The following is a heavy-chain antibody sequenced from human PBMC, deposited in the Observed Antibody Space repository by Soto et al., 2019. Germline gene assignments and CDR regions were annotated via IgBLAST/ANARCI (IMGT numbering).Heavy chain of an antibody. V-gene: IGHV4-61*03. J-gene: IGHJ4*02. CDR1: GGSVSSETHF. Sequence: SETLSLTCAVFGGSVSSETHFWSWIRQPPGKGLEWIGYIYHSGITNSNPSLKGRLTISVDKSTNHFSLSLASVTAADTAIYYCAREDMSGTYYFDSWGQGTRVTV. CDR2: IYHSGIT. D-gene: IGHD1-26*01. CDR3: AREDMSGTYYFDS.